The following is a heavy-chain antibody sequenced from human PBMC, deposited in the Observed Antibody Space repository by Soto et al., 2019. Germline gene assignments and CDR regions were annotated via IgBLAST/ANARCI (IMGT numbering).Heavy chain of an antibody. Sequence: GGSLRLSCAASGFTFSTYSMNWVRQAPGKGLEWVSSISSSSSYIYYADSVKGRFTISRDNAKNSLYLQMNSLRAEDTAVYYCARGYGDYYYYGMDVWGQGTTVTVSS. D-gene: IGHD4-17*01. J-gene: IGHJ6*02. CDR2: ISSSSSYI. CDR1: GFTFSTYS. V-gene: IGHV3-21*01. CDR3: ARGYGDYYYYGMDV.